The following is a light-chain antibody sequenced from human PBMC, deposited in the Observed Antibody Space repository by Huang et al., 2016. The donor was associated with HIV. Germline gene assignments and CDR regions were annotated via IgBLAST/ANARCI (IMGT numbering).Light chain of an antibody. Sequence: EIVLTQSPGTLSLSPGERATLSCRASQRVSSTYLAWYQQKPGQAPRLLIYGASSRATGIPDRFSSSASGTDFTLTISRLEPEDFAVYYCQQYGNSPPTFGQGTKVEIK. V-gene: IGKV3-20*01. CDR1: QRVSSTY. J-gene: IGKJ1*01. CDR3: QQYGNSPPT. CDR2: GAS.